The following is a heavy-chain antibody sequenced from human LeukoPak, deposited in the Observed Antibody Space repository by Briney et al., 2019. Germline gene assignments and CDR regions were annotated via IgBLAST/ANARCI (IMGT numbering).Heavy chain of an antibody. J-gene: IGHJ4*02. CDR1: GYTFTGYY. Sequence: ASVKVSCKASGYTFTGYYMHWVRQAPGQGLEWMGWINPNSGGTNYAQKFQGRVTMTRDTSITTAYMELNRLRSDDTAVYYCARRPYPSERPYCGGDCYSGDYWGQGTPVTVSS. CDR2: INPNSGGT. D-gene: IGHD2-21*02. V-gene: IGHV1-2*02. CDR3: ARRPYPSERPYCGGDCYSGDY.